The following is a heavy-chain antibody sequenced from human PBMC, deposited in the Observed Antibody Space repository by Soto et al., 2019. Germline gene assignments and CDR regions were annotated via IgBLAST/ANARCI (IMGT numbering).Heavy chain of an antibody. CDR1: GYTFTSYG. CDR2: ISAYNGNT. V-gene: IGHV1-18*04. D-gene: IGHD3-22*01. Sequence: SVKVSCKASGYTFTSYGISWVRQAPGQGLEWMGWISAYNGNTNYAQKLQGRVTMTTDTSTSTAYMELRSLRSDDTAVYYCARTPKTFYYDSSGYYYPRFDYWGQGTLVTVSS. CDR3: ARTPKTFYYDSSGYYYPRFDY. J-gene: IGHJ4*02.